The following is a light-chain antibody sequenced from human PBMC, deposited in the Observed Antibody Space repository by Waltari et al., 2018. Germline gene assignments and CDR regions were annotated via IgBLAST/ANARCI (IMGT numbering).Light chain of an antibody. V-gene: IGKV4-1*01. CDR2: WAS. CDR3: QQYDSPPWT. Sequence: DIVMTQSPDSLAVSLGERATINCKSSQTILHNPNNNYYLAWYQQKPGQPPKLHIYWASTRESGVPDRFSGSGSGTDFTLTISSLQAEDVAVYYCQQYDSPPWTFGQGTKVEI. J-gene: IGKJ1*01. CDR1: QTILHNPNNNYY.